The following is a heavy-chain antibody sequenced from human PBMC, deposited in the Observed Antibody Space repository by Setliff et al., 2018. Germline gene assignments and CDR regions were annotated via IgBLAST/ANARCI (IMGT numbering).Heavy chain of an antibody. CDR3: VCFSWRGCSGDTCYSGDDSSDM. D-gene: IGHD2-15*01. Sequence: GESLKISCAASGFTFSTYGMHWVRQAPGKGLEWVAFIWYDGSNKYYVDSVKGRFTVSRDNSKDTLYLQMNSLRVEDSAVYYCVCFSWRGCSGDTCYSGDDSSDMWGQGTVVTVSS. J-gene: IGHJ3*02. CDR1: GFTFSTYG. V-gene: IGHV3-30*02. CDR2: IWYDGSNK.